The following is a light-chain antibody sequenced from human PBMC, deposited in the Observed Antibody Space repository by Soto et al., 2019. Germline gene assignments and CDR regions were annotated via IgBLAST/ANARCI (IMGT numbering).Light chain of an antibody. CDR3: NSYTSTNIRV. Sequence: QSVLTQPASVSGSPGQSITISCTGTSSDVGAYSSVSWYQQHPGKAPKLMIYEVSNRPSGVSDRFSGSKSGNTASLTISGLQAEDEAHYYCNSYTSTNIRVFGGGTKVTVL. CDR1: SSDVGAYSS. CDR2: EVS. V-gene: IGLV2-14*01. J-gene: IGLJ3*02.